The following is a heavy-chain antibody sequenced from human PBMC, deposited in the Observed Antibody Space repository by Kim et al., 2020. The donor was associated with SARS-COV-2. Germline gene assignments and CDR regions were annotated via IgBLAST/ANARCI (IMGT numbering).Heavy chain of an antibody. CDR3: ARDLTERETGTTRYYYGMDV. V-gene: IGHV6-1*01. CDR1: GDSVSSNSAA. CDR2: TYYRSKWYN. D-gene: IGHD1-1*01. J-gene: IGHJ6*02. Sequence: SQTLSLTCAISGDSVSSNSAAWNWIRQSPSRGLEWLGRTYYRSKWYNDYAVSVKSRITINPDTSKNQFSLQLNSVTPEDTAVYYCARDLTERETGTTRYYYGMDVWGQGTTVTVSS.